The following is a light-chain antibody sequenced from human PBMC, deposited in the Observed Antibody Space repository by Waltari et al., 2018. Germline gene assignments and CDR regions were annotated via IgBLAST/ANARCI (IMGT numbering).Light chain of an antibody. J-gene: IGKJ1*01. CDR1: QSLLHSNGYNY. CDR2: LGS. CDR3: MQALQTWA. V-gene: IGKV2-28*01. Sequence: DNVVTQSPLSLPVTPGEPATISCRSSQSLLHSNGYNYLEWYVQRPGQSPQLLFYLGSTRAPGVPDRFSGSGSGTDFTLKISRVEAEDVGVYYCMQALQTWAFGQGTKVEIK.